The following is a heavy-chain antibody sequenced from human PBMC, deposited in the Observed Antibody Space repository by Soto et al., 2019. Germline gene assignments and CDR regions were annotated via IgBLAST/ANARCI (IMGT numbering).Heavy chain of an antibody. V-gene: IGHV3-30-3*01. J-gene: IGHJ3*02. D-gene: IGHD6-19*01. CDR2: ISYDGSNK. Sequence: GGSLRLSCAASGFTFSSYAMHWVRQASGKGLEWVAVISYDGSNKYYADSVKGRFTISRDNSKNTLYLQMNSLRAEDTAVYYCASSSSGWYGGAFDIWGQGTMVTVSS. CDR1: GFTFSSYA. CDR3: ASSSSGWYGGAFDI.